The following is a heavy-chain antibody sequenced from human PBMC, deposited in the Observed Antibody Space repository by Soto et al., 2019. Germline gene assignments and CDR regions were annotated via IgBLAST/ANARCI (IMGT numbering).Heavy chain of an antibody. Sequence: PLETRSLTYSVTGASIRSGDYCWTWLRQTPGRGLEWFGYIYYSGSTHYNPSFQSRITRSRATSHNRFSLKLTSMTAAATDVYFCPRAPPRQFDYWGERTLVTVSS. V-gene: IGHV4-30-4*01. J-gene: IGHJ4*02. CDR2: IYYSGST. CDR3: PRAPPRQFDY. CDR1: GASIRSGDYC.